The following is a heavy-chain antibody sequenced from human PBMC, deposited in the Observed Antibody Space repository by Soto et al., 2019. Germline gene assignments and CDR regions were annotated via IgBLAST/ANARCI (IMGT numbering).Heavy chain of an antibody. V-gene: IGHV3-30*18. CDR1: GFTFSSYG. D-gene: IGHD5-12*01. J-gene: IGHJ6*02. CDR2: ISYDGSNK. Sequence: QVQLVESGGGVVQPGRSLRLSCAASGFTFSSYGMHWVRQAPGKGLEWVAVISYDGSNKYYADSVKGRFTISRDNSKNTEXLQMNSLRAEDTAVYYCAKEGYSGYAYLSDYGMDVWGQGTTVTVSS. CDR3: AKEGYSGYAYLSDYGMDV.